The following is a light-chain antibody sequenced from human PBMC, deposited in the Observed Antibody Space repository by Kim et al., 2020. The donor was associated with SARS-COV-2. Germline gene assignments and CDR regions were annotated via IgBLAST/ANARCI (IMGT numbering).Light chain of an antibody. CDR2: DAS. Sequence: DIQMTQSPSSLSASVGDRVTITCQASQDISNYLNWYQQKPGEAPKLLIYDASNLETGVPSRFSGSGSGTDFTFTISSLQPEDIATYYCQQYDNLSLTFGGGTKVEI. CDR1: QDISNY. V-gene: IGKV1-33*01. CDR3: QQYDNLSLT. J-gene: IGKJ4*01.